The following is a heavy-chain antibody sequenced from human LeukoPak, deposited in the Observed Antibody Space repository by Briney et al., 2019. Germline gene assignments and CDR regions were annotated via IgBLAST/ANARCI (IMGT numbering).Heavy chain of an antibody. J-gene: IGHJ6*02. CDR2: IYTSGST. V-gene: IGHV4-61*02. D-gene: IGHD3-22*01. CDR1: GGSISSGSYY. Sequence: SQTLSLTCTVSGGSISSGSYYWSWIRQPAGKGLEWIGRIYTSGSTNYNPSLKSRVTISVDTSKDQFSLKLSSVTAADTAVYYCARETDDSSGYSYPYYYYGMDVWGQGTTVTVSS. CDR3: ARETDDSSGYSYPYYYYGMDV.